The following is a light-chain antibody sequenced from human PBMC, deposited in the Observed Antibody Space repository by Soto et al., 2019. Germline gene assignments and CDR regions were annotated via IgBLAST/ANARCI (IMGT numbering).Light chain of an antibody. Sequence: EIVLTQSPDTLSLSPGERATLSCRTSQSVSSSSLAWYQQKPGQAPRLLIYNAVSRAAGIPDRFSGSGSGTDFSLTISRLEPEDFAVYYCQQYGTSPLTFGLGTKVDIK. CDR3: QQYGTSPLT. J-gene: IGKJ1*01. CDR1: QSVSSSS. CDR2: NAV. V-gene: IGKV3-20*01.